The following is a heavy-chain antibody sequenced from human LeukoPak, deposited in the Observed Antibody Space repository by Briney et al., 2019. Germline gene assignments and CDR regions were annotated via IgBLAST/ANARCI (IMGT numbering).Heavy chain of an antibody. CDR2: ISAYNGNT. V-gene: IGHV1-18*01. CDR1: GYTFTSYG. J-gene: IGHJ6*02. CDR3: ARDPSRSDCSSTSCPLEAYYYYGMDV. D-gene: IGHD2-2*01. Sequence: VASVKVSCKASGYTFTSYGISWVRQAPGQGLEWMGWISAYNGNTNYAQKLQGRVTMTTDTSTSTAYMELRSLRSDDTAVYYCARDPSRSDCSSTSCPLEAYYYYGMDVWGQGTTVTVSS.